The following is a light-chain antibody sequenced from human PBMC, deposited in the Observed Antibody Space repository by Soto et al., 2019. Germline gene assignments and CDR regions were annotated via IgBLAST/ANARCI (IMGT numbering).Light chain of an antibody. J-gene: IGLJ3*02. CDR1: SSNIGAGYD. Sequence: QLVLTQPPSVSGAPGQTVTISCTGSSSNIGAGYDVHWYQQLPGTAPKLLIYGNNNRPSGVPDRFSGSKSGTSASLAITGLQAEDEADYYCQSYDTSLSTSVFGGGTKLTVL. CDR2: GNN. V-gene: IGLV1-40*01. CDR3: QSYDTSLSTSV.